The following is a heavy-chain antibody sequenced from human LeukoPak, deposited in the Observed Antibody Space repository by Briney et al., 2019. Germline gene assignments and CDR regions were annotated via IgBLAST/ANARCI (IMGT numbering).Heavy chain of an antibody. V-gene: IGHV1-2*02. CDR3: ARGVQDYYGSGCYYNVISPENDY. J-gene: IGHJ4*02. D-gene: IGHD3-10*01. CDR2: INPNSGGT. CDR1: GYTFTGYY. Sequence: ASVKVSCKASGYTFTGYYMHWVRQAPGQGLEWMGWINPNSGGTNYAQKFQGRVTMTRDTSISTAYMELSRLRSDDTAMYFCARGVQDYYGSGCYYNVISPENDYWGQGTLVTVSS.